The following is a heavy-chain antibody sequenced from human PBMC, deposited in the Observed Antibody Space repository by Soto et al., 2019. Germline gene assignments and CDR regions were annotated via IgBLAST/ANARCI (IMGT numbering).Heavy chain of an antibody. Sequence: GESLKISCKGSGYNFTSYWIGWVRQMPGKGLEWMGIIYPGDSDTRYSPSFQGQVTISADKSISTAYLQWSSLKASDTAMYYCARPYYYDSSGYYYGYWGQGTLVTVSS. CDR3: ARPYYYDSSGYYYGY. J-gene: IGHJ4*02. D-gene: IGHD3-22*01. V-gene: IGHV5-51*01. CDR2: IYPGDSDT. CDR1: GYNFTSYW.